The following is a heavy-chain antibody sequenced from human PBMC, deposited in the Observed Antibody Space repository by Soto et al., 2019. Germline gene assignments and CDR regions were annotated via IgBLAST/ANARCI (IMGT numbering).Heavy chain of an antibody. V-gene: IGHV1-2*02. CDR3: ARGTPLRRYYFDY. CDR2: ISPNSGGT. J-gene: IGHJ4*02. D-gene: IGHD4-17*01. Sequence: ASVKVSCKASGYTFTGYYMHWVRQAPGQGLEWMGWISPNSGGTNYAQKFQGRVTMTRDTSISTAYMELSRLRSDDTAVYYCARGTPLRRYYFDYWGQGTLVTVSS. CDR1: GYTFTGYY.